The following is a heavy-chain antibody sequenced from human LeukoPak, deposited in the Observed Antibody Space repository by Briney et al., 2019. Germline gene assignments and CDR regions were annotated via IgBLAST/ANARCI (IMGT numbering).Heavy chain of an antibody. CDR1: GYTFTSYY. V-gene: IGHV1-46*01. J-gene: IGHJ4*02. CDR2: INPSCGST. Sequence: ASVKVSCKASGYTFTSYYIHWVRHAPGQGLEWMGIINPSCGSTSYAQKFQGRVTMTRDTSTSTVYMELSSLRSEDTAVYYCARDDLSYSSSSKYYFDYWGQGTLVTVSS. CDR3: ARDDLSYSSSSKYYFDY. D-gene: IGHD6-6*01.